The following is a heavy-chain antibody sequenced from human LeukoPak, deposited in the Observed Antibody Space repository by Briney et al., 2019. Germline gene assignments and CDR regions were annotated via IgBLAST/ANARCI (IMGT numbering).Heavy chain of an antibody. CDR2: INSDGSST. J-gene: IGHJ4*02. CDR3: AREVHGSGSYAN. V-gene: IGHV3-74*01. D-gene: IGHD3-10*01. CDR1: GFTFSSYW. Sequence: GGSLRLSCAASGFTFSSYWMHWVRQAPGKGLVWVSRINSDGSSTSYADSVKGRFTISRDNAKNTLYLQMNSLRAEDTAVYHCAREVHGSGSYANWGQGTLVTVSS.